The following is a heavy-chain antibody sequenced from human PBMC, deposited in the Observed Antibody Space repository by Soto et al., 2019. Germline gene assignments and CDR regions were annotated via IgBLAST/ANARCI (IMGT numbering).Heavy chain of an antibody. Sequence: PSETLSLTCTVSGGSISSGDYYWSWIRQPPGKGLEWIGYIYYSGSTYYNPSLKSRVTISVDTSKNQFSLKLSSVTAADTAVYYCAREQGILYHYYYYGMDVWGQGTTVTVSS. CDR1: GGSISSGDYY. J-gene: IGHJ6*02. D-gene: IGHD3-16*02. V-gene: IGHV4-30-4*01. CDR2: IYYSGST. CDR3: AREQGILYHYYYYGMDV.